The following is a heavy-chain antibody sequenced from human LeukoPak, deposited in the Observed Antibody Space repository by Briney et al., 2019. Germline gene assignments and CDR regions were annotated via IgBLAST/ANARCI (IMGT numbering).Heavy chain of an antibody. CDR3: AREWWGYDVLTGDNWFDP. D-gene: IGHD3-9*01. J-gene: IGHJ5*02. CDR2: INTYNGDT. Sequence: GASVKVSCKASGYPFTTYGINWVRQAPGQGLEWTGWINTYNGDTNYAQKFQGRVTMTTDTSTSTVYIELRSLTSDDTAAYYCAREWWGYDVLTGDNWFDPWGQGTLVTVSS. V-gene: IGHV1-18*01. CDR1: GYPFTTYG.